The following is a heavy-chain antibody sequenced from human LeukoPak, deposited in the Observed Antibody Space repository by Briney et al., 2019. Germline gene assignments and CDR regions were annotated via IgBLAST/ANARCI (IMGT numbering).Heavy chain of an antibody. CDR2: INHSGST. J-gene: IGHJ6*03. V-gene: IGHV4-34*01. Sequence: SETLSLTCAVYGGSFSDYYWSWIRQPPGKGLEWIGEINHSGSTNYNPSLKSRVTISVDTSKNQFSLKLNSVTAADTAVYYCARHLEYYYYMDVWGKGTTVTVSS. CDR1: GGSFSDYY. D-gene: IGHD5-24*01. CDR3: ARHLEYYYYMDV.